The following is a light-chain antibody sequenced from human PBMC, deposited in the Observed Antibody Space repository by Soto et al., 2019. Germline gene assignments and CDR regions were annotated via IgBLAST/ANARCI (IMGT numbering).Light chain of an antibody. Sequence: EIVLTQSPGTLSLSPGERATLSCRASQSVSNNYLAWYQQKPGQAPRLLIYDASNRATGIPARFTGIGSGTDFTLTISGLQSDDVVVDYCQQYYNWPPYTFGQGTKVDI. CDR1: QSVSNN. V-gene: IGKV3D-15*01. CDR2: DAS. CDR3: QQYYNWPPYT. J-gene: IGKJ2*01.